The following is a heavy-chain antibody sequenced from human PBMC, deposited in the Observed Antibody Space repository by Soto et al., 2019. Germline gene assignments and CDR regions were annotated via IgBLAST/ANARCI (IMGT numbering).Heavy chain of an antibody. V-gene: IGHV3-15*01. D-gene: IGHD1-26*01. Sequence: GGTLRLSCAASGFTFSNAWMSWVRQAPGKGLEWVGRIKSKTDGGSTDYAEHVKGRFTISRDDAKNTVYLLMNSLKTEDTAVHDFTSDVSTRKWELIEDSFDIWGQGTMVTVSS. CDR2: IKSKTDGGST. J-gene: IGHJ3*02. CDR1: GFTFSNAW. CDR3: TSDVSTRKWELIEDSFDI.